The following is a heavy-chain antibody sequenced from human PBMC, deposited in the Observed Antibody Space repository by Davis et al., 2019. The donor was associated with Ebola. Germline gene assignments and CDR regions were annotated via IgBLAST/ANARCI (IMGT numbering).Heavy chain of an antibody. CDR3: ARGTTVAPFDI. CDR2: IYYSGST. Sequence: SETLSLTCTVSGGSISSYYWSWIRQPPGKGLEWIGYIYYSGSTNYNPSLKSRVTISVDTSKNQFSLQLNSVTPEDTAVYYCARGTTVAPFDIWGQGTMVTVSS. J-gene: IGHJ3*02. D-gene: IGHD4-23*01. CDR1: GGSISSYY. V-gene: IGHV4-59*12.